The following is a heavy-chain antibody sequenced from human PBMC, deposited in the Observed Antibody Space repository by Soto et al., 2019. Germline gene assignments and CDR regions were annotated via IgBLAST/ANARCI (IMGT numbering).Heavy chain of an antibody. CDR3: ARVYDFDY. J-gene: IGHJ4*02. D-gene: IGHD2-2*02. CDR1: GFTFSNYA. V-gene: IGHV3-30-3*01. CDR2: ISYDGSNK. Sequence: QVQLVESGGGVVQPGGSLRLSCAASGFTFSNYAMHWVRQAPGKGLEWVAVISYDGSNKYYADSVKGRFTISRDNSKNTLYLQMNSLRAEDTAVYYCARVYDFDYWGQGTLVPVSS.